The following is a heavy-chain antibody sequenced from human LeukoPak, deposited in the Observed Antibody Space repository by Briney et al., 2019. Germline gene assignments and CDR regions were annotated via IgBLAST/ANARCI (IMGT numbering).Heavy chain of an antibody. V-gene: IGHV1-24*01. CDR1: GYTLTELS. J-gene: IGHJ5*02. Sequence: ASAKVSCKVSGYTLTELSMHWVRQAPGKGLEWMGGFDPEDGETIYAQKFQGRVTMTEDTSTDTAYMELSSLRSEDTAVYYCATAGSRLQSNWFDPWGQGTLVTVSS. D-gene: IGHD4-11*01. CDR3: ATAGSRLQSNWFDP. CDR2: FDPEDGET.